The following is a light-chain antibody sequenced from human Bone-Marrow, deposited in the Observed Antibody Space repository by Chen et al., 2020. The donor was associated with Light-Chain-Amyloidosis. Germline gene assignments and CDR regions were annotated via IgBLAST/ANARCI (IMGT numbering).Light chain of an antibody. CDR1: STDVGHDNL. CDR2: EDI. Sequence: QSALTQPASVAGSVGQSINISCTGTSTDVGHDNLVSWYQQHPGEAPKLMIYEDIERPSGVSNRFSGSKSGITASLTISGLQTEDHADYYCCSSSDTDTFIFGTGTRLTVL. J-gene: IGLJ2*01. CDR3: CSSSDTDTFI. V-gene: IGLV2-23*01.